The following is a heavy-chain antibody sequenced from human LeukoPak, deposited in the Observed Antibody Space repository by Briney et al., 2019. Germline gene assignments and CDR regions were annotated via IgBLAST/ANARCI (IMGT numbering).Heavy chain of an antibody. D-gene: IGHD2-21*02. V-gene: IGHV4-34*01. CDR1: GGSFRGFY. Sequence: SETLSLTCAVYGGSFRGFYWTWVRQSPGKGLEWIGEINHSGSSSYNPSLKSRIMISVDMSKNQFSLKVRSVTAADTAVYYCARSHCGGDCYSSRWQILYGYYYYYMDVWGTGTTVTVSS. CDR2: INHSGSS. CDR3: ARSHCGGDCYSSRWQILYGYYYYYMDV. J-gene: IGHJ6*03.